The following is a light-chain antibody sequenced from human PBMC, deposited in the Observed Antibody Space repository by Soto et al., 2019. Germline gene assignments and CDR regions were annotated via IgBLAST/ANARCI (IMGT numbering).Light chain of an antibody. CDR2: EVS. CDR3: MQGTHWPLT. CDR1: QSLLYSDGKTF. Sequence: EVVMTQSPLSLPVTLGQPASIFCRSSQSLLYSDGKTFLTWFHQRPGQAPRLLIYEVSNRDSGVPDRFSGSGSGTDFTLKISRVEAEDVGVYYCMQGTHWPLTFGGGTKVEIK. V-gene: IGKV2-30*01. J-gene: IGKJ4*01.